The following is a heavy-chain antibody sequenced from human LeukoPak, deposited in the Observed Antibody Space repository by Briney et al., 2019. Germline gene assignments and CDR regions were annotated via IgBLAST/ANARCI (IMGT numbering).Heavy chain of an antibody. Sequence: GSLRLSCGASGFIFSSYAMTWVRQAPGKGLEWVSGISASGINTYYVDSVKGRFTISRDNSKDTLYLQMNSLRAEDTAIYYCAKLGGPYNWDYAGLNYMDVWGKGTTFTVSS. CDR1: GFIFSSYA. V-gene: IGHV3-23*01. CDR3: AKLGGPYNWDYAGLNYMDV. CDR2: ISASGINT. J-gene: IGHJ6*03. D-gene: IGHD1-7*01.